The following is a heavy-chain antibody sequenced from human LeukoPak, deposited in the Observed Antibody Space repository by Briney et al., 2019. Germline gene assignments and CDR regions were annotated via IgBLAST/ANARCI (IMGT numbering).Heavy chain of an antibody. Sequence: GGSLRLSCAASGFTFSSYSMNWVRQAPGKGLEWVSYISSSSSTIYYADSVKGRFTISRDNAKNSLYLQMNSLRAEDTAVYYCARASLGATGYYFDYWGQGTLVTVSS. V-gene: IGHV3-48*01. J-gene: IGHJ4*02. CDR1: GFTFSSYS. CDR3: ARASLGATGYYFDY. D-gene: IGHD1-26*01. CDR2: ISSSSSTI.